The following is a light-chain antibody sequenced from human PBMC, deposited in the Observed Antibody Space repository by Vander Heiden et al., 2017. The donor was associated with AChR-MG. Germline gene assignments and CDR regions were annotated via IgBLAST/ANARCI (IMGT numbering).Light chain of an antibody. CDR3: QSYDSRLHVLVV. V-gene: IGLV1-40*01. CDR1: SSNSGAGFD. CDR2: GNN. Sequence: QSVLTQPPSVSGAPGQRVTISCTGNSSNSGAGFDVHWYQQVPGTAPKLLIYGNNNRPSGVPDRFSGSKSGTSASLAITGLQAEDEADYYCQSYDSRLHVLVVFGGGTKLTVL. J-gene: IGLJ2*01.